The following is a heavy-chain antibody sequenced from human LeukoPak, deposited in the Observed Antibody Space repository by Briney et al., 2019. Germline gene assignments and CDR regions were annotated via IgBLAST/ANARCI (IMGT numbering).Heavy chain of an antibody. CDR3: AKQTYYDFWSGYTDY. V-gene: IGHV3-23*01. J-gene: IGHJ4*02. Sequence: PGGSLRLSCLTSGFTLSTNAMSWVRQAPGKGLEWISGISGSGASTYYADSVKGRFTISRDNSKNTLYLQMNSLRAEDTAVYYCAKQTYYDFWSGYTDYWGQGTLVTVSS. CDR2: ISGSGAST. CDR1: GFTLSTNA. D-gene: IGHD3-3*01.